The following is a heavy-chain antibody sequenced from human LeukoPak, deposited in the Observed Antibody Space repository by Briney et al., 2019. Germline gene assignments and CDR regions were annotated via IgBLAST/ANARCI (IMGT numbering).Heavy chain of an antibody. D-gene: IGHD3-3*01. CDR2: IYYSGST. CDR3: ARGYDWSLFDY. Sequence: SEALSLTCTVSGGSISSYYWSWIRQPPGKGLEWIGYIYYSGSTNYNPSLKSRVTISVDTSKNQFSLKLSSVTAADTAVYYCARGYDWSLFDYWGQGTLVTVSS. J-gene: IGHJ4*02. CDR1: GGSISSYY. V-gene: IGHV4-59*01.